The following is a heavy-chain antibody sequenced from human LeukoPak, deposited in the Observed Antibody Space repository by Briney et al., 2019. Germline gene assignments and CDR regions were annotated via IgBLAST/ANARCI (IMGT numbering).Heavy chain of an antibody. CDR1: GYTFTGYY. V-gene: IGHV1-2*02. D-gene: IGHD3-10*01. Sequence: PGASVKVSCKASGYTFTGYYMHWVRQAPGQGLEWMGWINPNSGGTNYAQKFQGRVTMTRDTSISTAYMELSRLRSDDTAVYYCARVGSPMVRGVIIRDWFAPWGQGTLVTVSS. J-gene: IGHJ5*02. CDR2: INPNSGGT. CDR3: ARVGSPMVRGVIIRDWFAP.